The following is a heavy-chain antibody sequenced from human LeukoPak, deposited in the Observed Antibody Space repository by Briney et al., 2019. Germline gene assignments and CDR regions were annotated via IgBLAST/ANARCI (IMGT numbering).Heavy chain of an antibody. CDR1: GVTFSSYA. CDR2: ISYDGSNK. D-gene: IGHD2-21*01. CDR3: ARDRGIALDY. V-gene: IGHV3-30-3*01. J-gene: IGHJ4*02. Sequence: GGSLRLSCAASGVTFSSYAMHWVRQAPGKGLEWVAVISYDGSNKYYADSVKGRFTISRDNSKNTLYLQMNSLRAEDTAVYYCARDRGIALDYWGQGTLVTVSS.